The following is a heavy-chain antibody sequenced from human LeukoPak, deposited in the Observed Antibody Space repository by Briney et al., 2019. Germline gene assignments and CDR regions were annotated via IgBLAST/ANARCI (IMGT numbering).Heavy chain of an antibody. CDR1: GFNFNTYT. CDR2: ISSDSSYI. CDR3: TTDPTWVTAFDI. D-gene: IGHD2-21*02. V-gene: IGHV3-21*03. J-gene: IGHJ3*02. Sequence: GGSLRLSCAASGFNFNTYTMNWVRQAPGKGLEWVSSISSDSSYIYYADAVHGRFTVSRDNAKYSLYLQMNSLKTEDTAVYYCTTDPTWVTAFDIWGQGTMVTVSS.